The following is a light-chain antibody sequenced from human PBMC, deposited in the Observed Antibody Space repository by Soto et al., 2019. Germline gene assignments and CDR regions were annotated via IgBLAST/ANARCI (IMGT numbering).Light chain of an antibody. CDR2: AAS. CDR1: QSIYSS. V-gene: IGKV1-39*01. J-gene: IGKJ2*01. Sequence: EIQMTQSPSSLSASVGDRVTITCRASQSIYSSLNWYHQKPGKAPKLLIYAASNLQSGVPSRFSGSGSWTDFTLSISSLQPEDFATYYCQQSYSAPYTFGQGTKLEI. CDR3: QQSYSAPYT.